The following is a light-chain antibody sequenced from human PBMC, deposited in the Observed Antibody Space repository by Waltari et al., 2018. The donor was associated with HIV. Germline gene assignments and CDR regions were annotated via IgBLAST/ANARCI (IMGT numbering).Light chain of an antibody. CDR3: QQYNNWPYT. V-gene: IGKV3-15*01. Sequence: EIVMTQSPATLSVSPGERATLSCRASQSVSSNLAWYQQKPGQAPRLLIYGASTRATGIPARFSGSGSGTEFTLTISSLQSEDFAVYYCQQYNNWPYTFGQGTKVEMK. J-gene: IGKJ2*01. CDR2: GAS. CDR1: QSVSSN.